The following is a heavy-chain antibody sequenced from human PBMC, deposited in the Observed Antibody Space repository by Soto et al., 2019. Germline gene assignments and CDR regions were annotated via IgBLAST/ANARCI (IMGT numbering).Heavy chain of an antibody. Sequence: SETLSLTCTVSGGSISSYYWSWIRQPPGKGLEWIGYIYYSGSTNYNPSLKSRVTTTVDTSKNQFSLKLSSVTAADTAVYYCARREKWLTRYFDYWGQGTLVTVSS. V-gene: IGHV4-59*08. CDR2: IYYSGST. CDR3: ARREKWLTRYFDY. J-gene: IGHJ4*02. D-gene: IGHD6-19*01. CDR1: GGSISSYY.